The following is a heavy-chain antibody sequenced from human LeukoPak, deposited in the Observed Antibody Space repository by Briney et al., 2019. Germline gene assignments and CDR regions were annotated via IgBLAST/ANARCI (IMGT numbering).Heavy chain of an antibody. D-gene: IGHD6-13*01. J-gene: IGHJ4*02. V-gene: IGHV4-4*07. Sequence: SETLSLTCTVSGDSISSYYWSWIRQPAGKGPEWIGRIYTSGSTNYNPSLKSRVTMSVDTSKNQFSLKLTSVTAADTAVYYCARDRYSSPTDWGQGTLVTVSS. CDR3: ARDRYSSPTD. CDR1: GDSISSYY. CDR2: IYTSGST.